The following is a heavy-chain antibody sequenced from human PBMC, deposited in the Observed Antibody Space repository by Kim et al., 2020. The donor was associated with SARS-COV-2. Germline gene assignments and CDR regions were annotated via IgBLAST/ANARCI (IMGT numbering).Heavy chain of an antibody. CDR2: INPNSGGT. Sequence: ASVKVSCKASGYTFTGYYMHWVRQAPGQGLEWMGRINPNSGGTNYAQKFQGRVTMTRDTSISTAYMELSRLRSDDTAVYYCARGRGFFGYSYAHGWFDPWGQGTLVTVSS. CDR3: ARGRGFFGYSYAHGWFDP. V-gene: IGHV1-2*06. J-gene: IGHJ5*02. D-gene: IGHD5-18*01. CDR1: GYTFTGYY.